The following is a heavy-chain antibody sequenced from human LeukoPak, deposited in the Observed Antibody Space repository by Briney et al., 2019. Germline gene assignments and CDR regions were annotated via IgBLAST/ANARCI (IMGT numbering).Heavy chain of an antibody. J-gene: IGHJ4*02. CDR1: GYTFTGYY. Sequence: ASVKVSCKASGYTFTGYYMHWVRQAPGQGLEWMGWINPNSGGTNYAQKFQGRVTMTRDTSISTAYMELSRLRSDDTAVYYCARVPGGSGGYYLFFDYWGQGTLVTVSS. CDR2: INPNSGGT. CDR3: ARVPGGSGGYYLFFDY. V-gene: IGHV1-2*02. D-gene: IGHD3-10*01.